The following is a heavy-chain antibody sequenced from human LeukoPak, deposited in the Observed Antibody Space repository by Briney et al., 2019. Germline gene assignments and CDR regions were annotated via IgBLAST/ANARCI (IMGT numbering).Heavy chain of an antibody. Sequence: GGSLRLSCAASGFTFSSYAMSWVRQAPGKGLEWVSAISGSGGSTYYADSVKGRFTISRDNSKNTLYLQMNSLRAEDSAVYYCAKSRGVRGVFDYWGQGTLVTVSS. J-gene: IGHJ4*02. V-gene: IGHV3-23*01. CDR1: GFTFSSYA. D-gene: IGHD3-10*01. CDR2: ISGSGGST. CDR3: AKSRGVRGVFDY.